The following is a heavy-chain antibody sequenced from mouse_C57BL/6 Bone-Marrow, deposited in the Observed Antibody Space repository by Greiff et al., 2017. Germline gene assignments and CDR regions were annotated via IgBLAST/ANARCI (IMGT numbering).Heavy chain of an antibody. CDR2: ISSGSSTI. J-gene: IGHJ3*01. V-gene: IGHV5-17*01. CDR1: GFTFSDYG. CDR3: ARGAY. Sequence: EVMLVESGGGLVKPGGSLKLSCAASGFTFSDYGMHWVRQAPETGLEWVAYISSGSSTIYYADTVKGRFNISSDNAKHTLFLQMTSLRSEDTAMYYCARGAYWGQGTLVTVSA.